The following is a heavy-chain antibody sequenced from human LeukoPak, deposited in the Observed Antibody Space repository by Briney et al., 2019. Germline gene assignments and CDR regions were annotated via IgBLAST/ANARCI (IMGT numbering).Heavy chain of an antibody. J-gene: IGHJ4*02. V-gene: IGHV1-58*02. D-gene: IGHD3-22*01. CDR2: IVVGSGNT. CDR3: AAVDYYYDSSGYYSPLDS. CDR1: GFTFTSSA. Sequence: SVKVSCKASGFTFTSSAMQWVRQARGQRLEWIGWIVVGSGNTNYAQKFQERVTITRDMSTSTAYMELSSLRSEDTAVYYCAAVDYYYDSSGYYSPLDSWGQGNLVTVSS.